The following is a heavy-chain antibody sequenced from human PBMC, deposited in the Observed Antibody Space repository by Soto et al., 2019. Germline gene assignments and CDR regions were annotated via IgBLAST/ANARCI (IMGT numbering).Heavy chain of an antibody. V-gene: IGHV1-69*01. CDR2: IIPFFGTA. CDR3: ARTAPLDAGDKYYYDF. J-gene: IGHJ4*02. D-gene: IGHD3-16*01. Sequence: QVQLVQSGAEVKKTGSSVKVSCKTSGGTFSTFGISWVRQAPGQGLEWMGGIIPFFGTAEYSQKFEDRITITADESTNTVYMDLRSLTSEDTAISYCARTAPLDAGDKYYYDFWGQGALFTVSS. CDR1: GGTFSTFG.